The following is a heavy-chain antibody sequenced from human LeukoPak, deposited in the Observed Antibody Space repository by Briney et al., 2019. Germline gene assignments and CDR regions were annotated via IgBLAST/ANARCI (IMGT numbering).Heavy chain of an antibody. CDR2: IYSGGST. CDR1: GFTVSSNY. Sequence: PGGSLRLSCAASGFTVSSNYMSWVRQAPGKGLEWVSVIYSGGSTYYADSVKGSFTISRDNSKNTLYLQMNSLRAEDTAVYYCARASFSSSWYWGQGTLVTVSS. J-gene: IGHJ4*02. V-gene: IGHV3-66*01. CDR3: ARASFSSSWY. D-gene: IGHD6-13*01.